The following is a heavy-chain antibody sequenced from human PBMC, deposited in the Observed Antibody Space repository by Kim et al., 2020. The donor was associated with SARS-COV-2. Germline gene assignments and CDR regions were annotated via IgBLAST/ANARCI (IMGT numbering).Heavy chain of an antibody. J-gene: IGHJ5*02. V-gene: IGHV1-18*01. D-gene: IGHD2-21*01. CDR1: GYTFTSYG. Sequence: ASVKVSCKASGYTFTSYGISWVRQAPGQGLEWMGWISAYNGNTNYAQKLQGRVTMTTDTSTSTAYMELRSLRSDDTAVYYCARDLGVGHHWVSNWFDPWGQGTLVTVSS. CDR2: ISAYNGNT. CDR3: ARDLGVGHHWVSNWFDP.